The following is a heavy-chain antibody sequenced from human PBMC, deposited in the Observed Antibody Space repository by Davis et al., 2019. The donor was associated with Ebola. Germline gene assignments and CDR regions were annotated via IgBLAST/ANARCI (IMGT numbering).Heavy chain of an antibody. Sequence: PSETLSLTCTVSGGSISSGDYYWSWIRQPPGKGLEWIGYIYYSGSTYYNPSLKSRVTISVDTSKNQFSLKLSSVTAADTAVYYCARTTFGWYFDLWGRGTLVTVSS. CDR2: IYYSGST. CDR3: ARTTFGWYFDL. CDR1: GGSISSGDYY. D-gene: IGHD2/OR15-2a*01. J-gene: IGHJ2*01. V-gene: IGHV4-30-4*01.